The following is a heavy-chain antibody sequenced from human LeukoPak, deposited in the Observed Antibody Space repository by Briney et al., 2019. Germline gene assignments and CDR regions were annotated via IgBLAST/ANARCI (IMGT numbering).Heavy chain of an antibody. V-gene: IGHV3-48*04. J-gene: IGHJ4*02. Sequence: GGSLRLSCAAFGFTFSNYPMNWVRQAPGKGLEWVSNVRPGDSARSYADSVRGRFTISRDNAKNSLYLQMNSLRVEDTAFYYCAKDNRRHYTSGPNPDSLHWGQGALVTVSS. CDR1: GFTFSNYP. CDR3: AKDNRRHYTSGPNPDSLH. D-gene: IGHD6-19*01. CDR2: VRPGDSAR.